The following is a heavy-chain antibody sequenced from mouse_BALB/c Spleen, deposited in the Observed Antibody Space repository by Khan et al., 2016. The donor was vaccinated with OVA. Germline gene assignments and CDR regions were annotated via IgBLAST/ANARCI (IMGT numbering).Heavy chain of an antibody. Sequence: EVQLQESGPGLVKPSQSLSLTCSVTGYSITSGYFWNWIRQFPGNKLEWMGYIRYDGDSNYNPSLKNRISITRDTSKNQFFLKLNSVPPEDTAPFYEAGGVSAGRDWFAYWGQGTLVTVSP. D-gene: IGHD3-1*01. CDR2: IRYDGDS. CDR3: AGGVSAGRDWFAY. J-gene: IGHJ3*01. CDR1: GYSITSGYF. V-gene: IGHV3-6*02.